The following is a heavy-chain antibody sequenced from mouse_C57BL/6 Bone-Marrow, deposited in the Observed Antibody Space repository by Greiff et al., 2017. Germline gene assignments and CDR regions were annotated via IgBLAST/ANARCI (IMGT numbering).Heavy chain of an antibody. CDR3: APIYYGNYAFAY. CDR1: GYTFTSYW. CDR2: IDPSDSYT. Sequence: VQLQQSGAELVKPGASVKLSCKASGYTFTSYWMQWVKQRPGQGLEWIGEIDPSDSYTNYNQKFKGKATLTVDTSSSTAYMQLSSLTSEDSAVYYCAPIYYGNYAFAYWGQGTLVTVSA. D-gene: IGHD2-1*01. J-gene: IGHJ3*01. V-gene: IGHV1-50*01.